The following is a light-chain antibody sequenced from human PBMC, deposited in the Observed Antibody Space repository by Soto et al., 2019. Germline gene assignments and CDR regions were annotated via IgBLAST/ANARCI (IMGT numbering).Light chain of an antibody. J-gene: IGKJ1*01. Sequence: DIQLTQSPSFLSASVGDRVTITSRASPDISSYLAWYQQRPGKVPRFLTHAASTLQSGVPSRFSAAGSGTTFTLTISSLHPEDIATYYCQQLNRFPRTFGQGTKVEV. CDR1: PDISSY. CDR3: QQLNRFPRT. V-gene: IGKV1-9*01. CDR2: AAS.